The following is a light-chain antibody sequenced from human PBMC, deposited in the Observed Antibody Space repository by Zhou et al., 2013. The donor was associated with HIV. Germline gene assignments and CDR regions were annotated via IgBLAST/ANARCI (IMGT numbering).Light chain of an antibody. CDR1: QSVSSN. V-gene: IGKV3-15*01. Sequence: EIVMTQSPATLSVSPGERATLSCRASQSVSSNLAWYQQKPGQVPRLLIYDSSTRATGVPAWFSGSGSGTEFILTISNLQPEDFAVYYCQQYNNWPPWTFGQGTKV. J-gene: IGKJ1*01. CDR2: DSS. CDR3: QQYNNWPPWT.